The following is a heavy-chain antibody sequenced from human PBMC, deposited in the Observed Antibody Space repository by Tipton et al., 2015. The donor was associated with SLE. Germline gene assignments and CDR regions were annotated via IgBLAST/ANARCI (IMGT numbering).Heavy chain of an antibody. CDR1: GFTFSDYF. CDR2: ISSNGGTI. V-gene: IGHV3-11*01. Sequence: SLRLSCATSGFTFSDYFMTWIRQAPGKGLEWLSSISSNGGTIYYADSLKGRFTISRDNAKNSLFLEVDGLRAEDTAVYYCARGKYYFDYWGQGTLVTVSS. CDR3: ARGKYYFDY. J-gene: IGHJ4*02.